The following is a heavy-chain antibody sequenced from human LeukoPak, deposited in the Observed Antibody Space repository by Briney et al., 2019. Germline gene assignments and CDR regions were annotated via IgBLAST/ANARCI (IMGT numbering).Heavy chain of an antibody. CDR1: GFSLSTRGVG. J-gene: IGHJ4*02. CDR2: IYWGDDK. D-gene: IGHD4-17*01. CDR3: AHRRGPPGDYGNSLFDY. Sequence: SGPTLVKPTQTLTLTCTFTGFSLSTRGVGVGWIRHPSGKALERLALIYWGDDKRSSPSLKSRLTINKDTSKNQVVLTMTNMGPVDTATYYCAHRRGPPGDYGNSLFDYWGQGTLVTVSS. V-gene: IGHV2-5*02.